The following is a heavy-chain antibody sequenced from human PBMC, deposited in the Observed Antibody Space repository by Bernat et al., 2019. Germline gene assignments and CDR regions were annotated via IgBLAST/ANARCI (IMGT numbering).Heavy chain of an antibody. J-gene: IGHJ4*02. V-gene: IGHV3-30*18. CDR2: ISYDGSTK. D-gene: IGHD6-19*01. CDR3: AKGRGWPLYYLDY. Sequence: QVQLVESGGGVVQSGRSLRLSCAASGFTFSRNVMHWVRQAPGKGLEWVAVISYDGSTKYYADSVKGRFTISRDNSKNTLYLHMNSLRPEDTAVYYGAKGRGWPLYYLDYLGQGTLVTVSS. CDR1: GFTFSRNV.